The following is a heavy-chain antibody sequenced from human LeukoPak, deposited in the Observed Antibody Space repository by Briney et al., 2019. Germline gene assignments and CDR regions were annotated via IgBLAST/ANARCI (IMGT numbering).Heavy chain of an antibody. J-gene: IGHJ4*02. CDR3: AIRTSRGHSGSAYFDS. Sequence: GASVKVSCKASGYTFTNYDVNWVRQAAGQRPEWIGLMNPNSGNTAYAQKFQGRVTMTRNTSINTAYMELSSLRSQDTAVYYCAIRTSRGHSGSAYFDSWGQGTLVTVSS. CDR1: GYTFTNYD. D-gene: IGHD3-10*01. CDR2: MNPNSGNT. V-gene: IGHV1-8*02.